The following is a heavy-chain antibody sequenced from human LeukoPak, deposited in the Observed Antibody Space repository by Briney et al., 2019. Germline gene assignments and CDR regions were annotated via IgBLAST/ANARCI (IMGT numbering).Heavy chain of an antibody. D-gene: IGHD3-22*01. CDR1: GFTFSSYG. V-gene: IGHV3-33*01. CDR2: IWYDGSNK. CDR3: ARDSTMIVVGVGY. Sequence: PGRSLRLSCAASGFTFSSYGMHWVRQAPGKGLEWVAVIWYDGSNKYYADSVKGRFTISRDNSKNTLYLQMNSLRAEDTAVYYCARDSTMIVVGVGYWGQGTLVTVSS. J-gene: IGHJ4*02.